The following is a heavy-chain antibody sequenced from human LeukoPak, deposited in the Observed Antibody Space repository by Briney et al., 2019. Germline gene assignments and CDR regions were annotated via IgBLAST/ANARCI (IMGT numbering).Heavy chain of an antibody. Sequence: GRSLRLSCAASGFTFSSYAMHWVRQAPGKGLEWVAVISYDGSNKYYADSVKGRFTISRDNSKNTLYLQMNSLRAEDTAVYYCARVRPKLVLLVEGDYYGSDWGQGTLVTVSS. CDR3: ARVRPKLVLLVEGDYYGSD. CDR2: ISYDGSNK. CDR1: GFTFSSYA. V-gene: IGHV3-30*04. D-gene: IGHD3-10*01. J-gene: IGHJ4*02.